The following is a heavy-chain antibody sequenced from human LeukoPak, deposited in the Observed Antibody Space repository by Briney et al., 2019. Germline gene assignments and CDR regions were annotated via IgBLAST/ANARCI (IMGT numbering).Heavy chain of an antibody. Sequence: GGSLRLSCAASGFTFSSYAMSWVRQAPGKGLEWVSAISDSGGSTYYADSVKGRFTISRDNVKNTLSLQMNSLRAEDTAVYYCARDPSWRHDSWGQGTLVTVSS. CDR1: GFTFSSYA. V-gene: IGHV3-23*01. CDR2: ISDSGGST. J-gene: IGHJ4*02. CDR3: ARDPSWRHDS.